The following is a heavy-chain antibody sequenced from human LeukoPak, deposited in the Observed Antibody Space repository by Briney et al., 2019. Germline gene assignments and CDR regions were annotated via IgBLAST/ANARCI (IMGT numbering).Heavy chain of an antibody. D-gene: IGHD2-15*01. V-gene: IGHV4-61*02. Sequence: PSETLSLTCTVSGGSISSGGYYWSWLRQPAGKGLEWIGRIETSGTTKYNPSLNSRVTISVDTSKNQFSLKLSSVTAADTAVYYCANADRYCSSGPCPVPDAFDFWGQGTMVDVSS. CDR1: GGSISSGGYY. J-gene: IGHJ3*01. CDR2: IETSGTT. CDR3: ANADRYCSSGPCPVPDAFDF.